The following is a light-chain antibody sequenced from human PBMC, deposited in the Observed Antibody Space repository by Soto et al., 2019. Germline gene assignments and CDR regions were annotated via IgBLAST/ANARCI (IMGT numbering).Light chain of an antibody. CDR1: QDIYNW. J-gene: IGKJ4*01. V-gene: IGKV1-5*03. CDR3: QQYSIYPIT. CDR2: KTA. Sequence: DIQMTQSPSTLSASVGDRVTITCRASQDIYNWLAWYQQKPGRVPRLLIYKTAGLESGVPSRFSGSGSGTEYTLTISSLQPDDFATYYCQQYSIYPITFGGGTKLDIK.